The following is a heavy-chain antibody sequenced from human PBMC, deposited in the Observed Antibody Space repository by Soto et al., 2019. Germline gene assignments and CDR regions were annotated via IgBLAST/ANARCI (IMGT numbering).Heavy chain of an antibody. CDR2: LYWDDDK. Sequence: QITLKESGPTLVRPPQTLTLTCTFSGFSLTSGVGVGWIRQPPGKALEWLALLYWDDDKRYSPSLKNRLTITKDTSKNQAVLKKTNGGPVETATYFCAHIDPEIVTVGGHGGFDYWGQRNLVTVSS. V-gene: IGHV2-5*02. CDR3: AHIDPEIVTVGGHGGFDY. D-gene: IGHD5-12*01. CDR1: GFSLTSGVG. J-gene: IGHJ4*02.